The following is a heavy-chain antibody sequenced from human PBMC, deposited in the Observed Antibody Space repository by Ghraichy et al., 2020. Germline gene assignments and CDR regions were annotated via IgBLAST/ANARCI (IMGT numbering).Heavy chain of an antibody. V-gene: IGHV3-43*01. CDR3: AKERVTLFFDY. Sequence: GGSLRLSCAASGFTFQEYTIHWIRQAPGKGLEWVSLIDRDGRTFYTDSVKGRFTVSRDNSKNSLYLQMNSLRTEDTAFYYCAKERVTLFFDYWGQGTLVTVSS. CDR1: GFTFQEYT. J-gene: IGHJ4*02. D-gene: IGHD5-18*01. CDR2: IDRDGRT.